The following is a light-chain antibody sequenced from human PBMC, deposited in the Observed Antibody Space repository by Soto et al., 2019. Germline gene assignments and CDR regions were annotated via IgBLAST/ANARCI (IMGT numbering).Light chain of an antibody. CDR3: QQRSNWPPYT. CDR1: QSVNSD. CDR2: DAS. Sequence: EIVLTQSPATLSLSPGEGATLSCRASQSVNSDLAWYQQKPGQAPRLLIYDASNRATGIPARFSGSGSGTDLTLTISSLEPEDFAIYYCQQRSNWPPYTFGQGTKLEIK. V-gene: IGKV3-11*01. J-gene: IGKJ2*01.